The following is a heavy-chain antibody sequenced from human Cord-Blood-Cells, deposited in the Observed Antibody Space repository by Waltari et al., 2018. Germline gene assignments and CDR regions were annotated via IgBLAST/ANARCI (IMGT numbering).Heavy chain of an antibody. CDR1: GFNFSSYA. V-gene: IGHV3-23*01. D-gene: IGHD5-12*01. CDR2: ISGSGGST. CDR3: ANLRVATIGTFDY. J-gene: IGHJ4*02. Sequence: EVQLLESGGGLVQPGGSLRLSCAASGFNFSSYAMSWVRQSPGKGLEWVSAISGSGGSTYNACSGKCRFTISRDNAKNTLYLQMNSLRAEDTAVYYCANLRVATIGTFDYWGQGTLVTVSS.